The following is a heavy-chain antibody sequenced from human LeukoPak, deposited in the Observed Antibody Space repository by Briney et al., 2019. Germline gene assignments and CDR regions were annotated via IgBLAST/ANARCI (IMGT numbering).Heavy chain of an antibody. CDR2: VSGDRRRT. J-gene: IGHJ4*02. D-gene: IGHD1-1*01. CDR1: GFSFSRHW. V-gene: IGHV3-7*01. CDR3: VRGTFDWKGVDF. Sequence: GGSLRLSCGVSGFSFSRHWMHWVRQAPGKGLECVAKVSGDRRRTHYAGSANGRFAVSRDNARNSLHLDMSSLRADDTAVYYCVRGTFDWKGVDFWGQGSLVTVSS.